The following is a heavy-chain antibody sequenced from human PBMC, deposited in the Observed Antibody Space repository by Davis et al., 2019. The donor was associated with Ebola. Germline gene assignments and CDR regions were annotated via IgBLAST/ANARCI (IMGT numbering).Heavy chain of an antibody. J-gene: IGHJ6*02. CDR1: GITVSGNF. V-gene: IGHV3-66*01. CDR2: IYSGDTT. D-gene: IGHD3-10*01. CDR3: ARDQRMRGYYYYYGMDV. Sequence: GGSLRLSCPASGITVSGNFMSWVRQAPGKGPEWVSLIYSGDTTHYADSVKGRFTISRDNSKNTLYLQMNSLRAEDTAVYYCARDQRMRGYYYYYGMDVWGQGTTVTVSS.